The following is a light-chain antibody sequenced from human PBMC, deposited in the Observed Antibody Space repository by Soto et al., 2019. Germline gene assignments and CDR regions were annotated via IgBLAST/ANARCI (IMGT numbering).Light chain of an antibody. CDR2: GAS. CDR3: QQYGSSPHT. V-gene: IGKV3-20*01. J-gene: IGKJ2*01. CDR1: QSVSSSY. Sequence: EIVLTQSPGTLSLSPGERATLSCRASQSVSSSYLAWYQHKPGQAPRLLIYGASSRATGIPDRFSGSGSGTDFTITISRLEPEDSAVYYCQQYGSSPHTFGQGTKLEIK.